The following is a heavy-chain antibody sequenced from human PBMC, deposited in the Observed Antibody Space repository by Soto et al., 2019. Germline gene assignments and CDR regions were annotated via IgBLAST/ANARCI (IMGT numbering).Heavy chain of an antibody. CDR2: INAGNGNT. CDR1: GYTYTSYA. J-gene: IGHJ4*02. V-gene: IGHV1-3*01. Sequence: QVQLVQSGAEVKKPGASVKVSCKASGYTYTSYAMHWVRQAPGQRLEWIGWINAGNGNTKYSQKFQGRVTITRDTSASIAYMELSSLRSEDTAVYYCARVRVTYYDILTGPFDYWGQGTLVTVSS. D-gene: IGHD3-9*01. CDR3: ARVRVTYYDILTGPFDY.